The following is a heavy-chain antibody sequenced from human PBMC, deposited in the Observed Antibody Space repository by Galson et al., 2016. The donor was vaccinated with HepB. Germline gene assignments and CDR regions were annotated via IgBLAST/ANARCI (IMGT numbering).Heavy chain of an antibody. Sequence: SLRLSCAASGFTFSSYVMSWVRQAPGKGLEWVSGISGSGGSTHYADSVKGRFNISRDNSKNTVYLQMNSLRVEDMAVYYCAKDADSRGDYWGQGTRVTVSS. D-gene: IGHD6-13*01. CDR1: GFTFSSYV. CDR3: AKDADSRGDY. V-gene: IGHV3-23*01. J-gene: IGHJ4*02. CDR2: ISGSGGST.